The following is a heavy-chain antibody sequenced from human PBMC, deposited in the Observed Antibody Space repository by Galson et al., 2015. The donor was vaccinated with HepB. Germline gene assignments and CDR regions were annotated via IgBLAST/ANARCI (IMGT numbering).Heavy chain of an antibody. CDR1: GYSFTSYW. D-gene: IGHD6-19*01. CDR2: IDPSDSYT. J-gene: IGHJ3*02. Sequence: QSGAEVKKPGESLRISCKGSGYSFTSYWISWVRQMPGKGLEWMGRIDPSDSYTNYSPSFQGHVTISADKSISTAYLQWSSLKASDTAMYYCASYFQGSSGWSGAFDIWGQGTMVTVSS. CDR3: ASYFQGSSGWSGAFDI. V-gene: IGHV5-10-1*01.